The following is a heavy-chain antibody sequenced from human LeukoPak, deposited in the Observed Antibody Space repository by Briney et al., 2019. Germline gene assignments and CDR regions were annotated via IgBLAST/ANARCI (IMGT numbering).Heavy chain of an antibody. Sequence: ASVKVSCKASGGTFSSYAISWVRQAPGQGLEWMGWINPNSRDTNYAQKFQGRVTMTRDTSISTAYMELSRLRSDDTAVYYCARGGWVRGVITRNGLDYWGQGALVTVSS. CDR2: INPNSRDT. CDR1: GGTFSSYA. D-gene: IGHD3-10*01. J-gene: IGHJ4*02. CDR3: ARGGWVRGVITRNGLDY. V-gene: IGHV1-2*02.